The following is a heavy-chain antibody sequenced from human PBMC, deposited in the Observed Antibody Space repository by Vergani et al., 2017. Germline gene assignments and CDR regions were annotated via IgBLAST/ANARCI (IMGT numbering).Heavy chain of an antibody. D-gene: IGHD2-21*02. J-gene: IGHJ6*02. CDR2: IIPVLGKT. CDR1: GATFSSNT. V-gene: IGHV1-69*04. Sequence: QVQLVQSGAEVKKPGSSVKVSCKASGATFSSNTISWVRQVPGQGLEWMGRIIPVLGKTNYAQDFQGRLTITADTSTSTAYMELTSLRSQDTAVYYCAGDPRGYGGDPEDYYYGMDVWGQGTTVTVSS. CDR3: AGDPRGYGGDPEDYYYGMDV.